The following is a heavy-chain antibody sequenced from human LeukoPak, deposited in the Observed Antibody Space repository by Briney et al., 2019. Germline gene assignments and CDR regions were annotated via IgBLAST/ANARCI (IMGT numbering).Heavy chain of an antibody. V-gene: IGHV3-30*02. CDR1: GFTFSTFG. D-gene: IGHD5-18*01. Sequence: PGGSLRLSCVASGFTFSTFGMHWVRQAPGKGLEWVAFIRFDGSEKYSADSVKGRFTISRDNSKNTLYLRMNSLPAEDTAVYYCAKDRSYHYFDYWGQGTLVTVSS. CDR2: IRFDGSEK. J-gene: IGHJ4*02. CDR3: AKDRSYHYFDY.